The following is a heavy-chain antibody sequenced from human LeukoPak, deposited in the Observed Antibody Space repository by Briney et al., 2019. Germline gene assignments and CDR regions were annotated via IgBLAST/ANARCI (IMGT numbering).Heavy chain of an antibody. D-gene: IGHD5-24*01. Sequence: GGSLRLSCAASGFTVSSNYMSWVRQAPGMGLVWVSRINTDGRTTSYADSVKGRFTISRDNAKNILYLEVNSLRTDDTAVYYCARGGLEPVDYWGQGTLVTVSS. V-gene: IGHV3-74*01. CDR2: INTDGRTT. CDR3: ARGGLEPVDY. CDR1: GFTVSSNY. J-gene: IGHJ4*02.